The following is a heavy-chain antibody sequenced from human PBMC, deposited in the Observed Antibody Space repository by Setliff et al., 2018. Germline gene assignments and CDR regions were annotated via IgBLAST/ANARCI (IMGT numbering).Heavy chain of an antibody. D-gene: IGHD1-1*01. CDR1: GFTFNDHA. V-gene: IGHV3-23*01. J-gene: IGHJ4*02. CDR3: AKEVPYDNGFIFLDY. CDR2: ISDRDDKS. Sequence: GGSLRLSCVVSGFTFNDHAMTWVRQTPGKGLEWVSLISDRDDKSYYADSAKGRFTISRDNSKNTLYLQMNSLRVEDTAIYYCAKEVPYDNGFIFLDYWGQGTLVTVSS.